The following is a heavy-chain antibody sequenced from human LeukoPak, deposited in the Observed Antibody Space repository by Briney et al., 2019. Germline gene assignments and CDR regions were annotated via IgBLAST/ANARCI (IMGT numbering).Heavy chain of an antibody. J-gene: IGHJ4*02. V-gene: IGHV3-23*01. Sequence: GGSLRLSCAASGFTFSSSVMSWVRQAPGKGLEWVSTIGVSGGSTFYADSVKGRFTMSRDNSKNTLYLQMHSLRVEDTAVYYCVRTDSGSNSGHWGQGTLVTVSS. D-gene: IGHD1-26*01. CDR3: VRTDSGSNSGH. CDR1: GFTFSSSV. CDR2: IGVSGGST.